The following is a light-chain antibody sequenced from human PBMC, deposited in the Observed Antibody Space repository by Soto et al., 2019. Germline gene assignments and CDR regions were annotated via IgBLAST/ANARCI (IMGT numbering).Light chain of an antibody. CDR3: QQYYSTPLT. J-gene: IGKJ4*01. Sequence: DIVMTQSPDSLAVSLGERATIKCKSSQSVLYSSNNKNYLAWYQQKPGQPPNLLIYWTSTRESGVPDRFSGSGSGTDFTLTISRMQAEDVAVYYCQQYYSTPLTFSRGTKVDIK. CDR1: QSVLYSSNNKNY. V-gene: IGKV4-1*01. CDR2: WTS.